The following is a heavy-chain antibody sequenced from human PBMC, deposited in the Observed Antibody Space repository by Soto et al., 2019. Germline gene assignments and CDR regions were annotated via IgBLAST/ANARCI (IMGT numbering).Heavy chain of an antibody. CDR2: IIPIFGTA. D-gene: IGHD6-6*01. V-gene: IGHV1-69*06. Sequence: SVQVSCKASGGTFSTYAINWVRQAPGQGLEWMGGIIPIFGTANYAHKFQGRVTITADKSTSTAYMELNSLRSEDTAVYYCARERVREDSSTSSYGSWAFDIWGQGTMVTVSS. CDR3: ARERVREDSSTSSYGSWAFDI. J-gene: IGHJ3*02. CDR1: GGTFSTYA.